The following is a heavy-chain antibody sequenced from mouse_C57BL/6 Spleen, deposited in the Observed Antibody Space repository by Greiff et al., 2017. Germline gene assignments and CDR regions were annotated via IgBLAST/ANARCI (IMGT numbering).Heavy chain of an antibody. V-gene: IGHV2-4*01. CDR1: GFSLTSYG. J-gene: IGHJ4*01. CDR3: AKTGSNYIHYYAMDY. Sequence: QVQLKQSGPGLVQPSQSLSITCTVSGFSLTSYGVHWVRQPPGKGLEWLGVIWSGGSTDYNAAFISRLSISKDNSKSQVFFKMNSLQADDTAIYYCAKTGSNYIHYYAMDYWGQGTSGTVSS. D-gene: IGHD2-5*01. CDR2: IWSGGST.